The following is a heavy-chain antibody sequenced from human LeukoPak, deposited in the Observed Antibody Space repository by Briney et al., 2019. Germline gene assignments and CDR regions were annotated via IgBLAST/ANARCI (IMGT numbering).Heavy chain of an antibody. D-gene: IGHD2-2*01. Sequence: PSETLSLTCTVSGGSISSSSYYWGWIRQPPGKGLEWIGSIYYSGSTYYNPSLKSRVTISVDTSKNQFSLKLSSVTAADTAVYYCAREPCDSSTSCSQGLWGQGTLVTVSS. CDR2: IYYSGST. CDR3: AREPCDSSTSCSQGL. V-gene: IGHV4-39*07. CDR1: GGSISSSSYY. J-gene: IGHJ1*01.